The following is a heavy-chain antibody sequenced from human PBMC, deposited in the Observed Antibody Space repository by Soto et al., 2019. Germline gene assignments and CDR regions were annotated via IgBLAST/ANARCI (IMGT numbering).Heavy chain of an antibody. CDR1: GFTFSSYG. V-gene: IGHV3-33*01. CDR3: ARDRDIVVVPAAPPAQQLAGFFDY. D-gene: IGHD2-2*01. Sequence: PGGSLRLSCAASGFTFSSYGMHWVRQAPGKGLEWVAVIWYDGSNKYYADSVKGRFTISRDNSKNTLYLQMNSLRAEDTAVYYCARDRDIVVVPAAPPAQQLAGFFDYWGQGTLVTVSS. CDR2: IWYDGSNK. J-gene: IGHJ4*02.